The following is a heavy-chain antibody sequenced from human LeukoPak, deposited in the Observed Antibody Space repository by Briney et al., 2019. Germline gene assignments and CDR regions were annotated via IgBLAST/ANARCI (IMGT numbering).Heavy chain of an antibody. CDR3: ARDRIGTITDY. J-gene: IGHJ4*02. CDR1: GFTFSSYA. CDR2: ISSSSSYI. V-gene: IGHV3-21*01. Sequence: PGRSLRLSCAASGFTFSSYAMHWVRQAPGKGLEWVSSISSSSSYIYYADSVKGRFTISRDNAKNSLYLQMNSLRAEDTAVYYCARDRIGTITDYWGQGTLVTVSS. D-gene: IGHD3-10*01.